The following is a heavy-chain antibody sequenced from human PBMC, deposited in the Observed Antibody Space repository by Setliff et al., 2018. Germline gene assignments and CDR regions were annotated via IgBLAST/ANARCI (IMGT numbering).Heavy chain of an antibody. J-gene: IGHJ3*02. V-gene: IGHV3-33*08. D-gene: IGHD3-3*01. CDR2: IWDDGVKK. Sequence: SLRLSCAASGFTFSTYRMHWVRQAPGKGLEWVAVIWDDGVKKYHADSVKGRFTVSRDNAQNSLYLEMKSLRTEDTALYYCARGLTVFGVVFPDAFDIWGQGTVVTVSS. CDR1: GFTFSTYR. CDR3: ARGLTVFGVVFPDAFDI.